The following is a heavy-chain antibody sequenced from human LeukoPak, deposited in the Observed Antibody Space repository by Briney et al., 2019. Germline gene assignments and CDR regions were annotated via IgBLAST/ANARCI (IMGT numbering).Heavy chain of an antibody. CDR1: GGSISGSF. CDR2: IATSGTI. CDR3: AREGQFLDY. J-gene: IGHJ4*02. D-gene: IGHD6-19*01. Sequence: SETLSLTCTISGGSISGSFWSWIRQPAGKGLEWIGRIATSGTINYNPSLKSRVTVSVDRSKNQFSLKLTSMSAADTAVYYCAREGQFLDYWGQGTLVTVSS. V-gene: IGHV4-4*07.